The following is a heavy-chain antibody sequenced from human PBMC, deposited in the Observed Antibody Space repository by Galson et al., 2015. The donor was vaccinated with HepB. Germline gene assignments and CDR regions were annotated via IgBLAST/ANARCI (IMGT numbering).Heavy chain of an antibody. CDR3: AKDGILTGYFAYYFDY. J-gene: IGHJ4*02. Sequence: SLRLSCAASGFTFSGYGMHWVRQAPGKGLEWVAVISYDGDNKYYADSVRGRFTISRDNSKNTLYLQMDSLRAEDTAVYYCAKDGILTGYFAYYFDYWGQGTLVTVSS. V-gene: IGHV3-30*18. CDR1: GFTFSGYG. D-gene: IGHD3-9*01. CDR2: ISYDGDNK.